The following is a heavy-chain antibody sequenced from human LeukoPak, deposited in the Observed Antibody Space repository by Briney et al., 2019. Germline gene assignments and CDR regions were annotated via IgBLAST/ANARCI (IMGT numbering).Heavy chain of an antibody. CDR1: GGSITSYH. Sequence: PSETLSLTCTVSGGSITSYHWSWIRQSPGKGLEWIGYINYSGTTNYNPSLKSRATMSVDTSKKQFSLRLISVTAADTAVYYCVSGRWSGYYFDTWGQGTRVTVSS. V-gene: IGHV4-59*01. CDR3: VSGRWSGYYFDT. CDR2: INYSGTT. J-gene: IGHJ4*02. D-gene: IGHD3-3*01.